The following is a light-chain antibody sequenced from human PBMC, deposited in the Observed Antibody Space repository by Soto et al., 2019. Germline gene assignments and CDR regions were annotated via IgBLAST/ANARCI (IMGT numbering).Light chain of an antibody. CDR2: DAS. V-gene: IGKV3-11*01. CDR1: QSVSSY. CDR3: QQRSNLPSLT. Sequence: EIVLTQSPATLSLSPGERATLSCRASQSVSSYLAWYQQKPGQAPRLLIYDASNRATGIPARFSGSGSGTDFTLIISSLEPEDFAVYYCQQRSNLPSLTFGGGTKVEIK. J-gene: IGKJ4*01.